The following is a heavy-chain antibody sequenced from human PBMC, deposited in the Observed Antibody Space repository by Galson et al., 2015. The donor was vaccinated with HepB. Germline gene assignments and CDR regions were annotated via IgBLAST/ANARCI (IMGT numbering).Heavy chain of an antibody. CDR1: GFTFSSYS. CDR3: ARDQSGSYYWHDAFDI. Sequence: LRLSCAASGFTFSSYSMNWVRQAPGKGLEWVSYISSSSSTIYYADSVKGRFTISRDNAKNSLYLQMNSLRAEDTAVYYCARDQSGSYYWHDAFDIWGQGTMVTVSS. D-gene: IGHD1-26*01. V-gene: IGHV3-48*01. J-gene: IGHJ3*02. CDR2: ISSSSSTI.